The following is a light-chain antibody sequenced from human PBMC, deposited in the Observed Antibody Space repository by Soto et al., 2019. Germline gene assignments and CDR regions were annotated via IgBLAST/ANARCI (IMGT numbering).Light chain of an antibody. CDR2: TAS. J-gene: IGKJ5*01. CDR3: QQSYSTPIS. Sequence: PVTQSPSPLSASVGATGTNTCPASQSISSHLNWYQQKPGKAPNLLMYTASNLQSGVPSRFSGSGSGTDFTLTISSLQPEDFATYYCQQSYSTPISFGQGTRLEIK. CDR1: QSISSH. V-gene: IGKV1-39*01.